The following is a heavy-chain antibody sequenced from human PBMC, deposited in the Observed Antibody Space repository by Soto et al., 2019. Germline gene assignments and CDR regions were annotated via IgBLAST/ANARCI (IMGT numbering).Heavy chain of an antibody. CDR3: ARDYYDSSGYPPNHYDAFDI. CDR1: GGTFSSYA. Sequence: SVKVSCKASGGTFSSYAISWVRQAPGQGLEWMGGIIPIFGTANYAQKFQGRVTITADESKSTAYTELSSLRSEDTAVYYCARDYYDSSGYPPNHYDAFDIWGRGKMVTVSS. CDR2: IIPIFGTA. D-gene: IGHD3-22*01. J-gene: IGHJ3*02. V-gene: IGHV1-69*13.